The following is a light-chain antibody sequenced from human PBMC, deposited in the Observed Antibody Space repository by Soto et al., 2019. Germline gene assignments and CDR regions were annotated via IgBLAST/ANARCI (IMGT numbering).Light chain of an antibody. CDR1: SSDIGGYNY. Sequence: QSVLTQPASGSGSPRQSITISCTGTSSDIGGYNYVSWYQQHPGKAPKLMIYDVSNRPSGVSNRFSGSKSGNTASLTISGLQAEDEADYYCSSYTSSRSYVFGTGTKLTVL. J-gene: IGLJ1*01. CDR3: SSYTSSRSYV. V-gene: IGLV2-14*01. CDR2: DVS.